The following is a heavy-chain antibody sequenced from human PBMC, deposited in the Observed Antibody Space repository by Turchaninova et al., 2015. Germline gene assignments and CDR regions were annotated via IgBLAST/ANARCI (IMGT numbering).Heavy chain of an antibody. CDR2: ISGYNGDT. V-gene: IGHV1-18*01. CDR1: GYSFTSYG. D-gene: IGHD3-16*01. J-gene: IGHJ2*01. Sequence: LVQSGAEVKKPGASVKVSCKASGYSFTSYGVSLVRQAPGQGLEWVAWISGYNGDTHYAQNLQGRVTMARDTSTNTAYMELRNLSSADTAVYYCGENPPRGRAGVXWFSXXWGPGTLVTXSS. CDR3: GENPPRGRAGVXWFSXX.